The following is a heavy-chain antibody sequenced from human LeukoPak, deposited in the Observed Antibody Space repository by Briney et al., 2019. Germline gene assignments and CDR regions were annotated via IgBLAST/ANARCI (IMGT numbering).Heavy chain of an antibody. V-gene: IGHV3-21*01. Sequence: PGGSLRLSCAASGSIFSSYSMNWVRQAPGKGLEWVSSISSSSSYIYYADSVKGRFTISRDNAKNSLYLQMNSLRAEDTAVYYCASNFNYYDSSGYYSPFDYWGQGTLVTVSS. D-gene: IGHD3-22*01. J-gene: IGHJ4*02. CDR1: GSIFSSYS. CDR3: ASNFNYYDSSGYYSPFDY. CDR2: ISSSSSYI.